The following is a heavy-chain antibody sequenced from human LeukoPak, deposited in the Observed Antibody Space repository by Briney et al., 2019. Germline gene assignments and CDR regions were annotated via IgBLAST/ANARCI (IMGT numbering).Heavy chain of an antibody. Sequence: ASVKVSCKASGYTFTSYGISWVRQAPGQELEWMGWISAYNGNTNYAQKLQGRVTMTTDTSTSTAYMELRSLRSDDTAVYYCARATTGSPVGIYWYFDLWGRGTLVTVSS. CDR1: GYTFTSYG. D-gene: IGHD4-17*01. CDR2: ISAYNGNT. V-gene: IGHV1-18*01. J-gene: IGHJ2*01. CDR3: ARATTGSPVGIYWYFDL.